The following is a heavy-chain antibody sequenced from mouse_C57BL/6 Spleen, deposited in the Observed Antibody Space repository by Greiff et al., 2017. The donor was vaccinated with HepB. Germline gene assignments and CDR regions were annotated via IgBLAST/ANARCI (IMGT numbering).Heavy chain of an antibody. CDR2: SRNKANDYTT. CDR3: ARDAEL. V-gene: IGHV7-1*01. Sequence: DVKLVESGGGLVQSGRSLRLSCATSGFTFSDFYMEWVRQAPGKGLEWIAASRNKANDYTTEYSASVKGRFIVSRDTSQSILYLQMNALRAEDTAIYYCARDAELWGQGTLVTVSA. J-gene: IGHJ3*01. CDR1: GFTFSDFY.